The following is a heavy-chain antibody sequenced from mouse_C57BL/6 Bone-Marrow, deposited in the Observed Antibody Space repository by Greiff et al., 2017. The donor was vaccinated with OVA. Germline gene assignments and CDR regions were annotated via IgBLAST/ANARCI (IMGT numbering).Heavy chain of an antibody. D-gene: IGHD1-1*01. CDR1: GYTFTDYN. CDR3: ARGGIRFAY. V-gene: IGHV1-18*01. J-gene: IGHJ3*01. CDR2: INPNNGGT. Sequence: VQLQQSGPELVKPGASVKIPCKASGYTFTDYNMDWVKQSHGKSLEWIGDINPNNGGTIYNQKFKGKATLTVEKSSSTAYMELRSLTSEDTAVYYCARGGIRFAYWGQGTLVTVSA.